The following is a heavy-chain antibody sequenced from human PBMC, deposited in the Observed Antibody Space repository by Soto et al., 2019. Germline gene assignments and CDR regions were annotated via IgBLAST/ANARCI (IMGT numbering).Heavy chain of an antibody. V-gene: IGHV1-18*01. CDR3: ASTGIAVAGSSPLDY. D-gene: IGHD6-19*01. CDR2: ISAYNGNT. J-gene: IGHJ4*02. CDR1: GYTFTSYG. Sequence: QVQLVQSGAEVKKPGASVKVSCKASGYTFTSYGISWVRQAPGQGLEWMGWISAYNGNTNYAQKLQGRVTMTPDPSKSTAYMELRSLRSDDTAVYYCASTGIAVAGSSPLDYWGQGTLVAVSS.